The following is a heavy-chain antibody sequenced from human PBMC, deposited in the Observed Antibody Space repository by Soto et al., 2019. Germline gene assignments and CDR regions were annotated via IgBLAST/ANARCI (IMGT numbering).Heavy chain of an antibody. CDR2: IYYSGSS. D-gene: IGHD6-19*01. Sequence: SETLSLTCTVSGGSISSDYWSWIRQPPGKGLEWIGYIYYSGSSIYNPSLKSRVTISVDTSKNQFSLRLSSVTTADTAVYYCARGLMYSVGWTYFDYWGQGTLVTVSS. CDR1: GGSISSDY. V-gene: IGHV4-59*01. CDR3: ARGLMYSVGWTYFDY. J-gene: IGHJ4*02.